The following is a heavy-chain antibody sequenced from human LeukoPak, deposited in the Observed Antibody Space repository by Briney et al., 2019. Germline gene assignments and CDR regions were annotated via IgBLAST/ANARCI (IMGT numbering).Heavy chain of an antibody. CDR3: AKAQQLVRYYFDY. D-gene: IGHD6-13*01. CDR2: ISSSGSTI. CDR1: GFTFSDYY. V-gene: IGHV3-11*01. Sequence: GGSLRLSCAASGFTFSDYYMSWIRQAPGKGLEWVSYISSSGSTIYYADSVKGRFTISRDNSKNTLYLQMNSLRAEDTAVYYCAKAQQLVRYYFDYWGQGTLVTVSS. J-gene: IGHJ4*02.